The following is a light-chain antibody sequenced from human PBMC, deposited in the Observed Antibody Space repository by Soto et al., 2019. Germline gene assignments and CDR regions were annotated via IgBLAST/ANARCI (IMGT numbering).Light chain of an antibody. CDR2: SNH. V-gene: IGLV1-44*01. CDR3: AAWDDSLNGFYV. J-gene: IGLJ1*01. Sequence: QSVLTQPPSASGTPGQRVTISCSGISSNIRRNTVNWYQQLPGTAPKLLIYSNHQRPSGVPDRFSGSKSGTSASLAISGLQSEDEADYYCAAWDDSLNGFYVFGTGTKVTVL. CDR1: SSNIRRNT.